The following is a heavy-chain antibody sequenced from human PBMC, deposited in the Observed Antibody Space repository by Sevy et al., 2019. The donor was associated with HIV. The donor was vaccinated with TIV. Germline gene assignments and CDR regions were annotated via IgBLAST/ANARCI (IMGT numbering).Heavy chain of an antibody. CDR2: IKSKTDGGTT. CDR1: GFTFSNAW. D-gene: IGHD3-22*01. Sequence: GGCLRLSCAASGFTFSNAWMSWVRQAPGKGLEWVGRIKSKTDGGTTDYAAPVKGRFTISRDDSKNTLYLQMNSLKTEDTAVYYCTTEVSSGYLFDYWGQGTLVTVSS. J-gene: IGHJ4*02. CDR3: TTEVSSGYLFDY. V-gene: IGHV3-15*01.